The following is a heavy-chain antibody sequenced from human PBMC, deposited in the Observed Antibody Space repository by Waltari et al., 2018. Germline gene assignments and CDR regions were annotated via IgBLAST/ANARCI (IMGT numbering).Heavy chain of an antibody. CDR2: INAGNGNT. CDR1: GYTFTSYA. Sequence: QVQLVQSGAEVKKPGASVKVSCKASGYTFTSYAMHWVRQAPGQRLEWMGWINAGNGNTKYSQKFQGRVTITRDTSASTAYMELSSLRSEDTAVYYCARSYYGSGSPGSYYFDYWGQGTLVTVSS. CDR3: ARSYYGSGSPGSYYFDY. J-gene: IGHJ4*02. D-gene: IGHD3-10*01. V-gene: IGHV1-3*01.